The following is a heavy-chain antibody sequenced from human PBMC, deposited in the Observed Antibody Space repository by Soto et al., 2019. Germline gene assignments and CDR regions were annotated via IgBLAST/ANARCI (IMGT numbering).Heavy chain of an antibody. J-gene: IGHJ4*02. CDR2: INAGNGNT. CDR3: AREGSGSYLFDY. D-gene: IGHD1-26*01. CDR1: GYTFTSYA. V-gene: IGHV1-3*01. Sequence: ASVKVSCKASGYTFTSYAMQWVRQAPGQRLEWMGWINAGNGNTKYSQKFQGRVTITRDTSASTAYMELSSLRSEDTAVYYCAREGSGSYLFDYWGQGTLVTVSS.